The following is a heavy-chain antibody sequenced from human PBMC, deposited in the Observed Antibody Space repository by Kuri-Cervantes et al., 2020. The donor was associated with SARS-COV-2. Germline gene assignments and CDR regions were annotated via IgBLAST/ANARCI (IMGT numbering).Heavy chain of an antibody. D-gene: IGHD1-26*01. V-gene: IGHV4-34*01. CDR3: ARVSGSGSNWAWYFDH. J-gene: IGHJ2*01. CDR2: INHSGST. CDR1: GGSFSGYY. Sequence: GSLRLSCAVYGGSFSGYYWSWIRQPPGKGLEWIGEINHSGSTNYNPSLKSRVTISVDTSKNQFSLKLSSVTAADTAVYHCARVSGSGSNWAWYFDHWGRGTLVTVSS.